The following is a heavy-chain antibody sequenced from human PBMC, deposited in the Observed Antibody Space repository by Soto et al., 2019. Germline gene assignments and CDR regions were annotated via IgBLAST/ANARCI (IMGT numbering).Heavy chain of an antibody. V-gene: IGHV3-53*01. J-gene: IGHJ6*02. D-gene: IGHD2-15*01. CDR1: GFTVSSNY. CDR2: IYTGGNT. Sequence: PGGSLRLSCVASGFTVSSNYMSWVHQAPGKGLEWVSVIYTGGNTYYADSVKGRFTISRDNSKNTLYLQMNSLRAEDTAVYYCARGLYYCSGGSCYEDYYYGMDVWGQGTTVTVSS. CDR3: ARGLYYCSGGSCYEDYYYGMDV.